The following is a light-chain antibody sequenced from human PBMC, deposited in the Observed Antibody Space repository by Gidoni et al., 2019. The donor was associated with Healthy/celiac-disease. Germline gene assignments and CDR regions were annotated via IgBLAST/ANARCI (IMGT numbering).Light chain of an antibody. CDR3: QQYGSSLWT. Sequence: EIVLTQSPVTLSLSPGERDTLSCRASQSVSSSYLAWDQQKPGQAPRLLIYGASSRATGIPDRFSGSGSGTDFTLTISRLEPEDFAVYYCQQYGSSLWTFXXXTKVEIK. CDR2: GAS. CDR1: QSVSSSY. J-gene: IGKJ1*01. V-gene: IGKV3-20*01.